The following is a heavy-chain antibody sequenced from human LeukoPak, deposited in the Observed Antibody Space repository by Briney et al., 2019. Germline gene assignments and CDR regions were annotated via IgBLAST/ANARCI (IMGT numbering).Heavy chain of an antibody. CDR1: GGSISSYY. J-gene: IGHJ6*02. CDR3: ARAGYSSSWLGYYGMDV. V-gene: IGHV4-59*08. Sequence: SETLSLTCTVSGGSISSYYWSWIRQPPGKGLGWIGYIYYSGSTNYNPSLKSRVTISVDTSKNQFSLKLSSVTAADTAVYYCARAGYSSSWLGYYGMDVWGQGTTVTVSS. D-gene: IGHD6-13*01. CDR2: IYYSGST.